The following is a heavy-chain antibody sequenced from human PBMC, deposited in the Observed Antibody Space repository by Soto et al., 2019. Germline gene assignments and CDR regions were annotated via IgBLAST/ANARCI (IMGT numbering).Heavy chain of an antibody. V-gene: IGHV4-39*01. J-gene: IGHJ6*03. Sequence: SETLSLTCTVSGGSISSSSYYWGWIRQPPGKGLEWIGSIYYSGSTYYNPSLKSRVTISVDTSKNQFSLKLSSVTAADTAVYYCARRDSSLAGHYYYYMDVWGKGTTVTVSS. CDR1: GGSISSSSYY. CDR2: IYYSGST. CDR3: ARRDSSLAGHYYYYMDV. D-gene: IGHD6-6*01.